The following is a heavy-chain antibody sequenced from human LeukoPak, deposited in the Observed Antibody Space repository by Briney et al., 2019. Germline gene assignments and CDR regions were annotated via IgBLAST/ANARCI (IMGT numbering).Heavy chain of an antibody. CDR1: GGTFSSYA. D-gene: IGHD6-13*01. CDR3: ARGGIAADAFDI. Sequence: SVKSSGKASGGTFSSYAISWVRKAPGQGLEWMGRIIPILGIANYAQKFQGRVTITADKSTSTAYMELSSLRSEDTAVYYCARGGIAADAFDIWGQGTMVTVSS. CDR2: IIPILGIA. V-gene: IGHV1-69*04. J-gene: IGHJ3*02.